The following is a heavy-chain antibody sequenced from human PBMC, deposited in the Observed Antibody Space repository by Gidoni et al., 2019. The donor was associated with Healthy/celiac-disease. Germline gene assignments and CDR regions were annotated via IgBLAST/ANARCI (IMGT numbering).Heavy chain of an antibody. CDR3: AKDRIVAVPAAIARDAFDI. Sequence: EVQLLESGGGLVQPGGSLRLSCAASGFTFSSYAMSWVRQAPGKGLEWVSAISGSGGSTYYADSVKGRFTISRDNSKNTLYLQMNSLRAEDTAVYYCAKDRIVAVPAAIARDAFDIWGQGTMVTVSS. CDR1: GFTFSSYA. D-gene: IGHD2-2*02. V-gene: IGHV3-23*01. J-gene: IGHJ3*02. CDR2: ISGSGGST.